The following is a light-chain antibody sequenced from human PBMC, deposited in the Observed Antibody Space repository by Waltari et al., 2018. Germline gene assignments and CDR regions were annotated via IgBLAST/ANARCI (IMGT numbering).Light chain of an antibody. CDR1: QNVYTN. Sequence: EIVMTQSPATLSVSPGERATLSCRASQNVYTNLAWYQQRPGQPPRLLIYRASTRASGIPARFSGSRSGTEFTLTISSLQSEDSAVYYCQQYNKGPPSTCGRGTRLE. CDR2: RAS. J-gene: IGKJ5*01. V-gene: IGKV3-15*01. CDR3: QQYNKGPPST.